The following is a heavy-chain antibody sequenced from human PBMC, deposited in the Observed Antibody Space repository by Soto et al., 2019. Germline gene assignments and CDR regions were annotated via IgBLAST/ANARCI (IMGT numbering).Heavy chain of an antibody. V-gene: IGHV1-46*01. D-gene: IGHD5-12*01. CDR3: ARGGGYDLIAAMAPRVPFDY. J-gene: IGHJ4*01. Sequence: ASVKVSCKASGYTFTSYYMHWVRQAPGQGLEWMGIINPSGGSTSYAQKFQGRVTMTRDTSTSTVYMELSSLRSEDTAVYYCARGGGYDLIAAMAPRVPFDYWGHGTLATVSS. CDR1: GYTFTSYY. CDR2: INPSGGST.